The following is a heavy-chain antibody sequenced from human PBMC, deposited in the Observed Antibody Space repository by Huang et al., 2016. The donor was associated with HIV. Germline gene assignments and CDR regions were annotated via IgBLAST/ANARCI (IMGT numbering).Heavy chain of an antibody. CDR2: IAPHNGNV. Sequence: QVQLVQSGAEVKKPGASVKVSCKASGYNFMNYGISWVRDVPGRWLEWMGWIAPHNGNVRYVKRIQDRVTMTTDTSTSTAYMELGGLTSDDTAVYYCARDDNGGFYEVSDAFEIWGQGTKVTVSS. J-gene: IGHJ3*02. V-gene: IGHV1-18*01. CDR1: GYNFMNYG. D-gene: IGHD3-22*01. CDR3: ARDDNGGFYEVSDAFEI.